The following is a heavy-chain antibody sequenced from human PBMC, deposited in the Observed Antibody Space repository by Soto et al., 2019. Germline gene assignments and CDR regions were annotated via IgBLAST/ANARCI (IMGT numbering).Heavy chain of an antibody. Sequence: QVQLQQWGAGLLRPSETLSLTCAVYGGSFRDFYWSWLRQTLEKGLEWIGEINHSGDTKYNPSLESRVTISVDTSKNQFSLKVNFVTPADTAVYYCARTGGMDVWGPGATVTVSS. CDR3: ARTGGMDV. CDR2: INHSGDT. V-gene: IGHV4-34*01. J-gene: IGHJ6*02. CDR1: GGSFRDFY.